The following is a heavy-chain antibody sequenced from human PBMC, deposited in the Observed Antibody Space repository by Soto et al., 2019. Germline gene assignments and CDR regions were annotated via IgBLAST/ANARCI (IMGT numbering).Heavy chain of an antibody. Sequence: SVKVSCKASGGTFSSYAISWVRQAPGQGLEWMGGIIPIFGTANYAQKFQGRVTITADESTSTAYMELNSLRAEDTAVYYCAKEGDLIGYNYGSCFDYWGQGTLVTVSS. J-gene: IGHJ4*02. CDR2: IIPIFGTA. CDR1: GGTFSSYA. CDR3: AKEGDLIGYNYGSCFDY. V-gene: IGHV1-69*13. D-gene: IGHD5-18*01.